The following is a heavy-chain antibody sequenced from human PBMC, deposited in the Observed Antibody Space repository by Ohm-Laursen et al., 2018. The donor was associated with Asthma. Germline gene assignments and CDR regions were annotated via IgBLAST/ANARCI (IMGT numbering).Heavy chain of an antibody. Sequence: SLRLSCSASGITFSSYWMHWVRQVPGKGLAWVSRINSDGSSTSYADSVKGRFTISRDNAKNTLYLQMNSLRAEDMAVYYCARGGAYCGGDCYPNDAFDIWGQGTMVTVSS. J-gene: IGHJ3*02. CDR1: GITFSSYW. V-gene: IGHV3-74*01. D-gene: IGHD2-21*02. CDR2: INSDGSST. CDR3: ARGGAYCGGDCYPNDAFDI.